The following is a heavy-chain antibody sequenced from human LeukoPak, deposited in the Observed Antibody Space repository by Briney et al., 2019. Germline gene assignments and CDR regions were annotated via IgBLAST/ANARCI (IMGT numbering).Heavy chain of an antibody. CDR3: AGNYYGSGSYYSEDRY. V-gene: IGHV4-34*01. CDR2: INHSRST. D-gene: IGHD3-10*01. Sequence: SETLSLTCAVYGGSFSGYYWSWIRQPPGKGLEWIGEINHSRSTNYNPSLKSRVTISVDTSKNQFSLKLRSVTAADTAVYYCAGNYYGSGSYYSEDRYWGQGTLVTVSS. J-gene: IGHJ4*02. CDR1: GGSFSGYY.